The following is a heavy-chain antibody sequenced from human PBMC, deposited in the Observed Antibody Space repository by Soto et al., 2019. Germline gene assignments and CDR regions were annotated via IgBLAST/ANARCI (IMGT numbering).Heavy chain of an antibody. J-gene: IGHJ6*02. CDR3: VKGYWKGDV. D-gene: IGHD1-1*01. V-gene: IGHV3-23*01. Sequence: EVQLLESGGGLVQPGGSLRLSCAASGFTFSTYAMNWVRQAPGNGLEWVSPISGSGGSIHYGDSVKGRFTISRDNSKNTLYLQMNGLRDEDTAVYHCVKGYWKGDVWGQGTTVTVSS. CDR2: ISGSGGSI. CDR1: GFTFSTYA.